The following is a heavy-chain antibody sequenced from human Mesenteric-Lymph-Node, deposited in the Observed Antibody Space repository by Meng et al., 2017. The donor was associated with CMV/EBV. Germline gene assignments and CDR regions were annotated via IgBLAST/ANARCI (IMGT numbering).Heavy chain of an antibody. CDR3: AHRRLNTGGLGFDY. D-gene: IGHD3/OR15-3a*01. CDR1: VFSLSTSGVG. Sequence: FSVFSLSTSGVGVGWIRQPPGTALEWLALIYWDDDKRYRPSLKRRLTITKDPSKNQVVLTMTNMDPVDTATYSCAHRRLNTGGLGFDYWGQGTLVTVSS. CDR2: IYWDDDK. J-gene: IGHJ4*02. V-gene: IGHV2-5*02.